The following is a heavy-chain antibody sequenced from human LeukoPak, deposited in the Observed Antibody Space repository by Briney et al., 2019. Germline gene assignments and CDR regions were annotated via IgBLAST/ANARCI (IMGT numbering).Heavy chain of an antibody. Sequence: PSETLSLTCTVSGAYFSSSGCYWSWIRQPPGKGLEWIGYIYTSGGTNYIPSLKGRVTISIDTSKNQFSLKLSSVTAADSAVYYCARLTRLSTSPDRYYLDYWGQGTLVTVSS. D-gene: IGHD6-6*01. CDR1: GAYFSSSGCY. V-gene: IGHV4-61*08. CDR2: IYTSGGT. CDR3: ARLTRLSTSPDRYYLDY. J-gene: IGHJ4*02.